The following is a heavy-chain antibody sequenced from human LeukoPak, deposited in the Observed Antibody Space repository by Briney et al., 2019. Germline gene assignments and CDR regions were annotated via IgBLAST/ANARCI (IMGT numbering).Heavy chain of an antibody. Sequence: GGPLRLSCAASGFTFSSSAMSWVRQAPGKGLEWVSAISNNGGYTYYADSVQGRFTVSRDNSKSTLCLQMNSLRAEDTAVYYCAKQLGYCSDGSCYFPYWGQGTLVTVSS. V-gene: IGHV3-23*01. CDR1: GFTFSSSA. CDR3: AKQLGYCSDGSCYFPY. J-gene: IGHJ4*02. D-gene: IGHD2-15*01. CDR2: ISNNGGYT.